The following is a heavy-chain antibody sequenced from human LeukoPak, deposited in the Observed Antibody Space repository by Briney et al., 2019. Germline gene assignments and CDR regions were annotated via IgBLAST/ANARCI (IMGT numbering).Heavy chain of an antibody. Sequence: SETLSLTCAVYGGSFSGYYWSWIRQPPGKGLEWIGEINHSGSNNYNPSLKSRVTISVDTSKNQFSLKLSSVTAADTAVYYCVSVTGGSSPLYYFDYWGQGTLVTVSS. CDR1: GGSFSGYY. J-gene: IGHJ4*02. V-gene: IGHV4-34*01. CDR3: VSVTGGSSPLYYFDY. D-gene: IGHD2-15*01. CDR2: INHSGSN.